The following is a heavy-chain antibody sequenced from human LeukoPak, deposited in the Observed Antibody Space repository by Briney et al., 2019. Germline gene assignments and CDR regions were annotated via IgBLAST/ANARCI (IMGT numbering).Heavy chain of an antibody. J-gene: IGHJ4*02. CDR1: GSSFTSYW. D-gene: IGHD5-12*01. CDR3: ARPGSGYSGYDYNDY. V-gene: IGHV5-51*01. Sequence: GASLKISCKGSGSSFTSYWIGWVRQLPGKGLEWMGIIYPGDSDTRYSPSFQGQVTISADKSISTAYLQWSSLKASDTAMYYCARPGSGYSGYDYNDYWGQGTLVTVSS. CDR2: IYPGDSDT.